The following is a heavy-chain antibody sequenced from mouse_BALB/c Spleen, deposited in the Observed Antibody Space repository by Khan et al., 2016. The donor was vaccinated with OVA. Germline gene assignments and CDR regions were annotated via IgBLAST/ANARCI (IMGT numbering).Heavy chain of an antibody. V-gene: IGHV3-2*02. CDR3: TRGRAN. D-gene: IGHD3-3*01. CDR1: GYSITSDYV. J-gene: IGHJ3*01. Sequence: VQLQESGPGLVKPSQSLSLTCTVTGYSITSDYVWNWLRQFPGNKLEWMGYISYSGSTSYTPSLKSRFSITRDTSKNQFFLQLNSMTTEDTATYYCTRGRANWGQGTLVTVSA. CDR2: ISYSGST.